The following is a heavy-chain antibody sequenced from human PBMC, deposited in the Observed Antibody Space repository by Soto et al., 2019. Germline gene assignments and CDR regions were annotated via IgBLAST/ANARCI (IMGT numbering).Heavy chain of an antibody. D-gene: IGHD6-25*01. CDR2: IYYSGST. Sequence: SETLSLTCSVSGGSISSVGHYWTWIRQRPGKGLEWIGYIYYSGSTDYNPSLKSRVTISVDRSKNQFSLNLSSVTAADTAIYYSARESGGYDSSTRYGLDVWGQGTTVTVSS. CDR1: GGSISSVGHY. V-gene: IGHV4-31*03. CDR3: ARESGGYDSSTRYGLDV. J-gene: IGHJ6*02.